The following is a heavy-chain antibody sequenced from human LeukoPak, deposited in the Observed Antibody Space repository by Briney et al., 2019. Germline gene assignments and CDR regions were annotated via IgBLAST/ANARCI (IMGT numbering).Heavy chain of an antibody. J-gene: IGHJ5*02. Sequence: PSETLSLTCTVSGGSISNYYWNWIRQPAGKGLEWIGRISTSGSTNYNLSLKSRVTMSVDTSKNQFSLKLSSVTAADTAVYYCARDVSSSWFEGADWFDPWGQGTLVTVSS. CDR3: ARDVSSSWFEGADWFDP. V-gene: IGHV4-4*07. D-gene: IGHD6-13*01. CDR2: ISTSGST. CDR1: GGSISNYY.